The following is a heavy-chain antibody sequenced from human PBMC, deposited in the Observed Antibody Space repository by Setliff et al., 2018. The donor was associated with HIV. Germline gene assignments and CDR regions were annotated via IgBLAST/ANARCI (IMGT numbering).Heavy chain of an antibody. V-gene: IGHV1-69*05. CDR3: ARGGGYWFYNYGIDV. CDR2: IIPIFGTA. J-gene: IGHJ6*02. CDR1: GGTFSSYA. Sequence: SVKVSCKASGGTFSSYAISWVRQAPGQGLECMGGIIPIFGTANYAQKFQGRVTITTDESTSTAYMELSSLRSEDTAVYYCARGGGYWFYNYGIDVWGQGTTVTVSS. D-gene: IGHD2-8*02.